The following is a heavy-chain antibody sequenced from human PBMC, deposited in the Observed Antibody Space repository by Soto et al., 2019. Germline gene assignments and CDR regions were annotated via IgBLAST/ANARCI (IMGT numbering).Heavy chain of an antibody. Sequence: QVQLVESGGGVVQPGRSLRLSCAASGFTFSSYGMHWVRQAPGKGLEWVAVISYDGSNKYYADSVKGRFTISRDNSKNTLYLQRNSLRAEDTAVYYCAKEPLTHRGDRDPNDYWGQGTLVTVSS. CDR3: AKEPLTHRGDRDPNDY. CDR1: GFTFSSYG. V-gene: IGHV3-30*18. J-gene: IGHJ4*02. CDR2: ISYDGSNK. D-gene: IGHD2-21*02.